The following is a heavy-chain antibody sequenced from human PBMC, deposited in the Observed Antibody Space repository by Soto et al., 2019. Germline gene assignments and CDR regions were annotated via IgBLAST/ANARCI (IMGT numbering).Heavy chain of an antibody. V-gene: IGHV3-9*01. CDR1: GFTFDDYA. CDR2: ISWNSGTI. Sequence: GGSLRLSCAASGFTFDDYAMHWVRQAPGKGLEWVSSISWNSGTIDYADSVKGRFTISRDNAKNSLYLQMNSLRGEDTALYYCAKDMVTTVTTGAFDIWGQGTMVTVSS. D-gene: IGHD4-17*01. CDR3: AKDMVTTVTTGAFDI. J-gene: IGHJ3*02.